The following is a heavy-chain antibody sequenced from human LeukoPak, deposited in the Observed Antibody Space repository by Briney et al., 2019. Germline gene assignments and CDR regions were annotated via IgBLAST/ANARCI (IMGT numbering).Heavy chain of an antibody. D-gene: IGHD3-10*01. V-gene: IGHV3-7*04. CDR1: GFTFSSYW. J-gene: IGHJ4*02. CDR2: IKQDGSEK. Sequence: GRSLRLSCAASGFTFSSYWMSWVRQAPGKGLEWVANIKQDGSEKYYVDSVKGRFTISRDNAKNSLYLQMNSLRAEDTAVYYCARGGITMVRGALAYYFDYWGQGTLVTVSS. CDR3: ARGGITMVRGALAYYFDY.